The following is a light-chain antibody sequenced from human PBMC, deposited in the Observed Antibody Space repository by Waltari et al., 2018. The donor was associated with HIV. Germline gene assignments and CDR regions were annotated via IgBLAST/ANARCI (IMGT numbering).Light chain of an antibody. V-gene: IGLV2-14*03. J-gene: IGLJ2*01. CDR3: ASFTGDNTVI. CDR2: DVD. Sequence: AVTQPASVSGLPGQSTTISCTGDDSDFGLYNFVSSYQQHSGKPPRLILYDVDSRASGVSDRFSGSMSGNTASLTISGLRAEDEGHYYCASFTGDNTVIFGGGTEVTVL. CDR1: DSDFGLYNF.